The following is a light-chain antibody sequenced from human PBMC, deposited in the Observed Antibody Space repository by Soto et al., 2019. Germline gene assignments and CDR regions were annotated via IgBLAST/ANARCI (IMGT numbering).Light chain of an antibody. J-gene: IGKJ5*01. CDR3: KKFNTAPLT. CDR1: QDISVY. V-gene: IGKV1-27*01. CDR2: SAS. Sequence: DIQMTQAPSSLSASVGDRVTITCRASQDISVYLAWYQQKPGKVPKLLIYSASTLQSGVPSRFSGSGSGTDFTLTISSLQPEDFETYYCKKFNTAPLTFGQETRLEI.